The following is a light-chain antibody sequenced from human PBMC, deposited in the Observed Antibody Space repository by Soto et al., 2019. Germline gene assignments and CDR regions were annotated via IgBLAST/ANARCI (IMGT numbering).Light chain of an antibody. CDR1: QSISNK. CDR3: QQYNIWRSIS. CDR2: DTS. J-gene: IGKJ5*01. V-gene: IGKV3-15*01. Sequence: EIVVTPSPATLSVSPLERTTLFCSSSQSISNKLAWYQHKPGQAPRLLIYDTSTRVAGIPARFTGSGSGTDFTLTISSLQSEDFAVYYCQQYNIWRSISLGQGPRLEI.